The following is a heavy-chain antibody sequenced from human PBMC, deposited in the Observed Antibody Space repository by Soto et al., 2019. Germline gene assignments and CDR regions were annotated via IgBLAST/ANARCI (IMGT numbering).Heavy chain of an antibody. CDR1: GGSISNHY. J-gene: IGHJ4*02. CDR2: IYYNGNT. D-gene: IGHD7-27*01. V-gene: IGHV4-59*11. Sequence: QVQLRELGPGLVKPSETLSLTCTVSGGSISNHYWSWIRQPPGKGLEWIGYIYYNGNTNYNPSLKRRVTMSVDTSKNQISLTLSSVTAADTAVYYCARANWYSEYWGQGTLVTVSS. CDR3: ARANWYSEY.